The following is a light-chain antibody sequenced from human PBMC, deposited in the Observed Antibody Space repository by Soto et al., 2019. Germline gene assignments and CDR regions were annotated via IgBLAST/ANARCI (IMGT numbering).Light chain of an antibody. J-gene: IGLJ1*01. CDR1: SSDVGGYNY. Sequence: QAVVTQPASVPGSPGQSITISCTGTSSDVGGYNYVSWYQHPPGKAPKLIIYDVSNRPSGVSYRFSGSKSGNTASLTISGLQPEDEADYYCSSYTTSNTRQIVFGTGTKLTVL. CDR2: DVS. V-gene: IGLV2-14*03. CDR3: SSYTTSNTRQIV.